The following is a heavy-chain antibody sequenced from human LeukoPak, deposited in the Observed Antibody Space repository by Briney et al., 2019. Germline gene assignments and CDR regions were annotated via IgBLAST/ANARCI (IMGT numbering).Heavy chain of an antibody. J-gene: IGHJ4*02. CDR2: IYYSGST. CDR3: ARAPGRQVITSV. V-gene: IGHV4-31*03. CDR1: GGSISSGCYY. D-gene: IGHD3-22*01. Sequence: SETLSLTCTVSGGSISSGCYYCSWIRQHPRRGLEWIGYIYYSGSTYYNPSFKSRVTISVDTSKNQFSLKLSSVTAADTAVYFCARAPGRQVITSVWGQGT.